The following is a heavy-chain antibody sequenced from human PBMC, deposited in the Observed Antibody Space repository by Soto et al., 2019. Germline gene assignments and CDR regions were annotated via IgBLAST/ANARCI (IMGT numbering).Heavy chain of an antibody. D-gene: IGHD6-13*01. CDR2: IDSGDGTT. CDR1: GFDFVDYY. Sequence: GWSLRLACTGPGFDFVDYYMSWIRQAPGKGLEWVSYIDSGDGTTYYTDSVKGRFTISRDNAKKTVYLQMSSLRVEDTALYYCVRPYYSSSWFPFDRWGQGTLVTVSS. CDR3: VRPYYSSSWFPFDR. J-gene: IGHJ4*02. V-gene: IGHV3-11*01.